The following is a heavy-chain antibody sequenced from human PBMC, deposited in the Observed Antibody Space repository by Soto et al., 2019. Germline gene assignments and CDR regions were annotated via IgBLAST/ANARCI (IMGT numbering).Heavy chain of an antibody. J-gene: IGHJ4*02. CDR2: INPKGGGT. Sequence: RASVKVSCKASGYTFTAYYIHWVRQAPGQGLEWMGWINPKGGGTKYAQKFEGRVTMTRDTSINTAYMELTRLTSDGTAVYYCARAVHTMIQGVRFRVDQWGQGTLVTVSS. V-gene: IGHV1-2*02. CDR3: ARAVHTMIQGVRFRVDQ. CDR1: GYTFTAYY. D-gene: IGHD3-10*01.